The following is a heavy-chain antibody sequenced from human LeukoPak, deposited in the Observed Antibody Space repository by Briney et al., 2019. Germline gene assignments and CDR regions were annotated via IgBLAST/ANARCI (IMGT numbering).Heavy chain of an antibody. Sequence: VASVKVSCKASGYTFTGYYMRWVRQAPGQGLEWMGWINPNSGGTNYVQKFQGRVTMTRDTSISTAYMELSRLRSDDTAVYYCARPMLRASSWFDPWGQGTLVTVSS. D-gene: IGHD2-15*01. V-gene: IGHV1-2*02. J-gene: IGHJ5*02. CDR1: GYTFTGYY. CDR2: INPNSGGT. CDR3: ARPMLRASSWFDP.